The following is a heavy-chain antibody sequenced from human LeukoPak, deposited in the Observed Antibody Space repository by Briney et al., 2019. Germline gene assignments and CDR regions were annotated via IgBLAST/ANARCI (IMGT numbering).Heavy chain of an antibody. D-gene: IGHD6-19*01. CDR2: ISYDGNNK. CDR3: ARAVAVAGPLNY. Sequence: GGSLRLSCAASGFTFSNYAINWVRQAPGKGLEWVAVISYDGNNKYYADSVKGRFTISRDNSKNTLYLQMNSLRAEDTAVYYCARAVAVAGPLNYWGQGTLVTVSS. J-gene: IGHJ4*02. CDR1: GFTFSNYA. V-gene: IGHV3-30-3*01.